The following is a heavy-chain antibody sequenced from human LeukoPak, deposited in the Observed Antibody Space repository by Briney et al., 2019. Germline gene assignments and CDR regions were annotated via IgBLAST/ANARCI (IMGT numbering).Heavy chain of an antibody. Sequence: GGSLRLSCAASGLTISNNFMGWVRQAPGKGLEWVSLMYSGGTTYSADSVRGRFTISRDNSKNTLHLQMNSLRVEDTAVYYCARDTDYYGSGRHGYFDHWGQGTLVTVS. J-gene: IGHJ1*01. CDR1: GLTISNNF. CDR3: ARDTDYYGSGRHGYFDH. D-gene: IGHD3-10*01. CDR2: MYSGGTT. V-gene: IGHV3-66*01.